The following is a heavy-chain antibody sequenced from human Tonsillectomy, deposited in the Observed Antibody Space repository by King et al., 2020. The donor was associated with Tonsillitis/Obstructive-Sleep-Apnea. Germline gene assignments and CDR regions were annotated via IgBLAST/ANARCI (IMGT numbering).Heavy chain of an antibody. Sequence: VQLVESGAEVKKPGESLKISCKGSGYRFTYYWIAWVRQMPGKGLEWMGIFYPGDSDTRYSPSFQGQVTISADKSISTAYLQWSSLKASDTAMYYCARHQSGGASPGDYWGQGTLVTVSS. CDR1: GYRFTYYW. V-gene: IGHV5-51*01. CDR3: ARHQSGGASPGDY. CDR2: FYPGDSDT. J-gene: IGHJ4*02. D-gene: IGHD1-26*01.